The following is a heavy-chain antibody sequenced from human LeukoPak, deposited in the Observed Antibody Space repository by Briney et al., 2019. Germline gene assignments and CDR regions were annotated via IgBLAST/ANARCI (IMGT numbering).Heavy chain of an antibody. J-gene: IGHJ3*02. Sequence: GGSLRLSCAASGFTFSSYEMNWVRQAPGKGLEWVASISSSGSYIYYADSAKGRFTISRDNAKNSLYLQMNSLRAEDTAVYYCARIDWYTNRLDAFDIWGQGTMVTVSS. D-gene: IGHD2-21*01. CDR1: GFTFSSYE. CDR2: ISSSGSYI. V-gene: IGHV3-21*01. CDR3: ARIDWYTNRLDAFDI.